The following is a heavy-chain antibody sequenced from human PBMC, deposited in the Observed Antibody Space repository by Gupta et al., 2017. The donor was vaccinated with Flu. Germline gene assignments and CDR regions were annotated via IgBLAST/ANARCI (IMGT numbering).Heavy chain of an antibody. V-gene: IGHV3-33*03. Sequence: QVRLVESGGGVVQSGRSLRLSCATSGSSFNSHDIHWVRPAPGKGLEWVATVSHDGSAEYYGDSVRCRFTISRDSSRNTVHLQMVGLRVEDTAVYFCARFTYCSGGTCFDSLVAWGQGTPVTVSS. CDR3: ARFTYCSGGTCFDSLVA. D-gene: IGHD6-19*01. J-gene: IGHJ5*02. CDR2: VSHDGSAE. CDR1: GSSFNSHD.